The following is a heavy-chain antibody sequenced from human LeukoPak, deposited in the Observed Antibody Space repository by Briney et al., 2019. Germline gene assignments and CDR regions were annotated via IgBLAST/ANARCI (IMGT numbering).Heavy chain of an antibody. J-gene: IGHJ4*02. CDR2: IHYSGST. CDR3: ARDAFDSNYFDY. Sequence: PSETLSLTCGVSGGSIDSTNYWSWVRQAPGKGLEWIGYIHYSGSTYYNPSLKSRVTISVDRSKNHFSLKLSSVTAADTAVYYCARDAFDSNYFDYWGQGTLVTVSS. CDR1: GGSIDSTNY. D-gene: IGHD4-11*01. V-gene: IGHV4-31*11.